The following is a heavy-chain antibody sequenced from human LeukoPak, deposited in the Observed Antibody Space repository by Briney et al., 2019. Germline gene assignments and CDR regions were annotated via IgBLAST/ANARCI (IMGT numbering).Heavy chain of an antibody. CDR2: IKQDGSEK. J-gene: IGHJ4*02. D-gene: IGHD3-10*01. CDR1: GFTFSSYW. Sequence: GSLRLSCAASGFTFSSYWMSWVRQAPGKGLEWVANIKQDGSEKYYVDSVKGRFTISRDNAKNSLYLQMNRLRAEDTAVYYWVRDSLRGVILDYWGQGTLVTVSS. V-gene: IGHV3-7*01. CDR3: VRDSLRGVILDY.